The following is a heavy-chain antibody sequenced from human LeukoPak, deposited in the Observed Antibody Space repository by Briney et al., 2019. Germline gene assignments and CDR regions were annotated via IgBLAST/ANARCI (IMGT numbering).Heavy chain of an antibody. CDR3: ARRWYYDFWSGYPFDY. CDR2: INHSGST. Sequence: PSETLSLTCAVYGGSFSGYYWSWIRQPPGKGLEWIGEINHSGSTNYNPSLKSRVTISVDTSKNQFSLKLSSVTAADTAVYYRARRWYYDFWSGYPFDYWGQGTLVTVSS. V-gene: IGHV4-34*01. D-gene: IGHD3-3*01. CDR1: GGSFSGYY. J-gene: IGHJ4*02.